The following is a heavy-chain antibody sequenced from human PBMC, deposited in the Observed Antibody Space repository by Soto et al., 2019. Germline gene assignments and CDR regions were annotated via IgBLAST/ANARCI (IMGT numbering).Heavy chain of an antibody. CDR1: GFTFRSYA. Sequence: GGSLRLSCAASGFTFRSYAMSWVRQAPGKGLEWVSAISGSGGSTYYADSVKGRFTISRDNSKNTLYLQMNSLRAEDTAVYYCAKGRLSSSWYQGHFQHWGQGTLVTVSS. V-gene: IGHV3-23*01. D-gene: IGHD6-13*01. J-gene: IGHJ1*01. CDR3: AKGRLSSSWYQGHFQH. CDR2: ISGSGGST.